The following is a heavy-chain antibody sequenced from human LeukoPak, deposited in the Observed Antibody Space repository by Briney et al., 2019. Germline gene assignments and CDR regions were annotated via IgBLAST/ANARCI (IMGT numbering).Heavy chain of an antibody. D-gene: IGHD3-10*01. V-gene: IGHV3-30-3*01. CDR3: VRGYWVFQGDY. J-gene: IGHJ4*02. Sequence: GGSLRLSCAASGFTFSSYAMHWVRQAPGKGLEWVAVISYDGSNKYYADSVKGRFTISRDNSKNTLYLQMNSLRAEDTAVYYCVRGYWVFQGDYWGQGTLVTVSS. CDR2: ISYDGSNK. CDR1: GFTFSSYA.